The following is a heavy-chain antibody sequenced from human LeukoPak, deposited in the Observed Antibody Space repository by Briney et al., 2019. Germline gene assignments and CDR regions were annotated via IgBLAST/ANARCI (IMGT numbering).Heavy chain of an antibody. D-gene: IGHD6-13*01. V-gene: IGHV4-38-2*01. CDR3: ARGLRSSSCLWFDP. CDR2: INHSGST. Sequence: SETLSLTCAVSGYSISSGYYWGWIRQPPGKGLEWIGEINHSGSTNYNPSLKSRVTISVDTSKNQFSLKLSSVTAADTAVYYCARGLRSSSCLWFDPWGQGTLVTVSS. CDR1: GYSISSGYY. J-gene: IGHJ5*02.